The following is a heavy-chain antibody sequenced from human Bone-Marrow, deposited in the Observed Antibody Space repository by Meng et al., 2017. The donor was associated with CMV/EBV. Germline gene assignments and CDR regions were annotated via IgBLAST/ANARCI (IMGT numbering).Heavy chain of an antibody. CDR3: ARVFRGGYYGSGSYWARPFDY. D-gene: IGHD3-10*01. V-gene: IGHV6-1*01. CDR2: TSYRSKWYH. J-gene: IGHJ4*02. Sequence: WTSLGASPSMGLEWLERTSYRSKWYHDYAVSVQSPIPINPDTSKNQFSLQLNSVTPEDTAVYYCARVFRGGYYGSGSYWARPFDYWGQGTLVTVSS.